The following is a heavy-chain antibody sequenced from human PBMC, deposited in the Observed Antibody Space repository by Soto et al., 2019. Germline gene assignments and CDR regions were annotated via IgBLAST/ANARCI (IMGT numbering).Heavy chain of an antibody. V-gene: IGHV3-30-3*01. Sequence: HPGGSLRLSCAASGFTFSSYAMHWVRQAPGKGLEWVAVISYDGSNKYYADSVKGRFTISRDNSKNTLYLQMNSLRAEDTAVYYCARGPYGDSHVDAFDIWGQGTMVTVSS. CDR3: ARGPYGDSHVDAFDI. D-gene: IGHD4-17*01. CDR2: ISYDGSNK. CDR1: GFTFSSYA. J-gene: IGHJ3*02.